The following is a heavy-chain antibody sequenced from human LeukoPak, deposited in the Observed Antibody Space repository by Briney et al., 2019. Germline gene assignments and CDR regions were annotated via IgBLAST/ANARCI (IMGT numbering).Heavy chain of an antibody. Sequence: SETLSLTCTVSGGSISSYYWSWIRQPPGKGLEWIGYIYYSGSTNYNPSLKSRVTISVDTSKNQFSLKLSSVTAADTAVYYCARDSRNTYSSSWHFDYWGQGALVTVSS. CDR1: GGSISSYY. CDR3: ARDSRNTYSSSWHFDY. V-gene: IGHV4-59*12. D-gene: IGHD6-13*01. J-gene: IGHJ4*02. CDR2: IYYSGST.